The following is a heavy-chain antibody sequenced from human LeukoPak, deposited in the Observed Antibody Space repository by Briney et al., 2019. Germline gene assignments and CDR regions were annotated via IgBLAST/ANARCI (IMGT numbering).Heavy chain of an antibody. D-gene: IGHD6-19*01. Sequence: PGGSLRLSRAASGFTFSSYAMSWVRQAPGKGLEWVSGISGSGGSTYYADSVKGRFTISRDNSKNTLYLQMNSLIAEDTAVYYCAKVYSSGWGRAFDIWGQGTMVTVSS. J-gene: IGHJ3*02. CDR2: ISGSGGST. CDR3: AKVYSSGWGRAFDI. V-gene: IGHV3-23*01. CDR1: GFTFSSYA.